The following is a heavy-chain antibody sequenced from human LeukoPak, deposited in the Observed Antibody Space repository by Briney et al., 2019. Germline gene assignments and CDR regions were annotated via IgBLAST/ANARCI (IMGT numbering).Heavy chain of an antibody. CDR1: GFTFSSYG. V-gene: IGHV3-30*03. Sequence: GGSLRLSCAASGFTFSSYGMHWVRQAPGKGLEWVAVISYDGSNKYYADSVKGRFTISRDNAKNSLYLQMNSLRAGDTAVYYCARAVAGLRHFDYWGQGTLVTVSS. J-gene: IGHJ4*02. CDR3: ARAVAGLRHFDY. CDR2: ISYDGSNK. D-gene: IGHD6-19*01.